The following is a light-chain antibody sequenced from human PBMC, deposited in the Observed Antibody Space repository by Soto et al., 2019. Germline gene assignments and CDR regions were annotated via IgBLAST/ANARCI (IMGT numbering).Light chain of an antibody. V-gene: IGLV2-8*01. CDR3: SSYAGSNNLGV. CDR1: RNDVGGYNY. Sequence: QSALTQPPSASGSPGQSVTISCTGTRNDVGGYNYVSWYQQHPGKVPKLMIYEVSKRPSGVPDRFSGSKSGNTASLTVSGLQAEDEADYYCSSYAGSNNLGVFGGGTKVTVL. J-gene: IGLJ2*01. CDR2: EVS.